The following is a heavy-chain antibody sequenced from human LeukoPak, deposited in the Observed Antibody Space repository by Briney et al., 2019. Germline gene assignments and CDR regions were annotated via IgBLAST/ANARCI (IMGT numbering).Heavy chain of an antibody. CDR2: INHSGST. Sequence: PSETLSLTCAVYGGSFSGYYWSWIRQPPGKGLEWIGEINHSGSTNYNPSLKSRVTISVDTSKNQFSLKLSSVTAADTAVYYCARRRLGYCSSISCYAGRPLQYYYYYGMDVWGQGTTVTVSS. V-gene: IGHV4-34*01. CDR3: ARRRLGYCSSISCYAGRPLQYYYYYGMDV. D-gene: IGHD2-2*01. CDR1: GGSFSGYY. J-gene: IGHJ6*02.